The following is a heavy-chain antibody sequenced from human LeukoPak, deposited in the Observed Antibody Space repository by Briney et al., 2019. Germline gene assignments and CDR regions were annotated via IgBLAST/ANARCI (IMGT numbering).Heavy chain of an antibody. V-gene: IGHV3-30*02. Sequence: PEGSLRLSCAASGFTFSSYGMHWVRQAPGKGLEWVAFIRYDGSNKYYADSVKGRFTISRDNSKNTLYLQMNSLRAEDTAVYYCAKEYDSSGYSPGPLFDYWGQGTLVTVSS. D-gene: IGHD3-22*01. J-gene: IGHJ4*02. CDR2: IRYDGSNK. CDR3: AKEYDSSGYSPGPLFDY. CDR1: GFTFSSYG.